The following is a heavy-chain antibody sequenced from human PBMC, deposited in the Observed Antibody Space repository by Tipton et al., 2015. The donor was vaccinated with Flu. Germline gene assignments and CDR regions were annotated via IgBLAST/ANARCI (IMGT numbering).Heavy chain of an antibody. Sequence: FLRLSCAASGFTFSSYAMSWVRQAPGKGLEWVSAISGSGGSTYYADSVKGRFTISRDNSKNTLYLQMNSLRAEDTAVYYCAKDWGITIFGVAFDYWGQGTLVTVSS. CDR2: ISGSGGST. V-gene: IGHV3-23*01. J-gene: IGHJ4*02. D-gene: IGHD3-3*01. CDR3: AKDWGITIFGVAFDY. CDR1: GFTFSSYA.